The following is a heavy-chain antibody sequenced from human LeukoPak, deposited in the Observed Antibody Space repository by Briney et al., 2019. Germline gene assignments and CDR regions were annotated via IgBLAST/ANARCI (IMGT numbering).Heavy chain of an antibody. CDR2: ISGSGGST. J-gene: IGHJ5*02. D-gene: IGHD2-2*01. Sequence: GGSLRLSCAASGFTFSSYAMSWVRQAPGKGLEWVSAISGSGGSTYYADSVKGRFTISRDNSKNTLYLQMNSLRAEDTAVYYCAKDSRVIPAANNNWFDPWGQGTLVTVSS. CDR3: AKDSRVIPAANNNWFDP. V-gene: IGHV3-23*01. CDR1: GFTFSSYA.